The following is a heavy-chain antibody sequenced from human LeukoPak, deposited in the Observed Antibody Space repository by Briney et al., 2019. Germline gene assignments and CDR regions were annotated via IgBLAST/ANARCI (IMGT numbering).Heavy chain of an antibody. V-gene: IGHV3-15*01. J-gene: IGHJ4*02. CDR3: TTDDDRRPYYYNSGDY. CDR2: IKSKTDGGTT. Sequence: GGSLRLSCAASGFTFSNVWMSWVRQAPGKGLEWVGRIKSKTDGGTTDYAAPVKGRFTISRDDSKKTLYVQMNSLETEDTAVYYCTTDDDRRPYYYNSGDYWGQGTLVTVSS. CDR1: GFTFSNVW. D-gene: IGHD3-10*01.